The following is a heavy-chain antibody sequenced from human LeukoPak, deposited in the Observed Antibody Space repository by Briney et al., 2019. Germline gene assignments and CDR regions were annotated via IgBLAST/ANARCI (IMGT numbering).Heavy chain of an antibody. J-gene: IGHJ6*02. CDR2: INPNSGGT. CDR1: GYTFTGYY. CDR3: ARVPVTMIVVEHIYYYGMDV. Sequence: ASVKVSCKASGYTFTGYYMHWVRQAPGQGLEWMGWINPNSGGTNYAQKFQGRVTMTRDTSISTAYMELSRLRSDDTAVYYCARVPVTMIVVEHIYYYGMDVWGQGTTVTVSS. D-gene: IGHD3-22*01. V-gene: IGHV1-2*02.